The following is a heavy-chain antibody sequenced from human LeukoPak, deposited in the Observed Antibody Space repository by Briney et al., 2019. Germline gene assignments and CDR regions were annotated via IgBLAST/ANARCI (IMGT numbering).Heavy chain of an antibody. J-gene: IGHJ6*02. CDR2: LSGSGGTT. CDR3: ARGGGLDV. Sequence: GGSLRLSCAASGFTFSSYAVNWVRRAPGKGLEWVSGLSGSGGTTYYADSVKGRFTISRDNAKNSLYLQMSNLRAEDTAVYFCARGGGLDVWGQGATVTVSS. D-gene: IGHD3-16*01. V-gene: IGHV3-23*01. CDR1: GFTFSSYA.